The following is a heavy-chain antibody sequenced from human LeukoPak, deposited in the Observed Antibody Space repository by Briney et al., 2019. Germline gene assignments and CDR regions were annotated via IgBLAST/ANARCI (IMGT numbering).Heavy chain of an antibody. CDR1: GFTFSSYA. V-gene: IGHV3-23*01. Sequence: GGSLRLSCAASGFTFSSYAMSWVRQAPGKGLEWVSAISGSGGSTYYADSVRGRFTISRDNSKNTLYLQMNSLRAEDTAVYYCAKQHYYDILTGYNYFDYWGQGTLVTVSS. CDR3: AKQHYYDILTGYNYFDY. D-gene: IGHD3-9*01. J-gene: IGHJ4*02. CDR2: ISGSGGST.